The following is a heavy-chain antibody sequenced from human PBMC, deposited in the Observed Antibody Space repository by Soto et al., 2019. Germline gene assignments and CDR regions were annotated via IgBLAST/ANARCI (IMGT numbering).Heavy chain of an antibody. J-gene: IGHJ4*02. CDR1: GGSISSGDYY. D-gene: IGHD3-22*01. V-gene: IGHV4-31*03. Sequence: SETLSLTCTVSGGSISSGDYYWSWFRHHPGKGLEYIGYIYYSGGTYYNPSLKSRVTISVDTSKNQFSLKLSSVTAADTAVYYCVRVPYDSSGYFDYWGQGTQVTVSS. CDR3: VRVPYDSSGYFDY. CDR2: IYYSGGT.